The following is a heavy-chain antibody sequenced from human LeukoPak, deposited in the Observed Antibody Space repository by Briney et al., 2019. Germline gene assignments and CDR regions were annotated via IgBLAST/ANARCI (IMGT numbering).Heavy chain of an antibody. CDR1: GDSISSYY. CDR2: IYYSGNT. V-gene: IGHV4-59*01. J-gene: IGHJ3*01. D-gene: IGHD2-15*01. CDR3: ARVGRPYAFDL. Sequence: SETLSLTCTVSGDSISSYYWSWLRQPPGKGLEWIGYIYYSGNTNYNPSLKSRLTISVDTSKNQFSLKLSSVTAADTAVYYCARVGRPYAFDLWGQGTMVSVSS.